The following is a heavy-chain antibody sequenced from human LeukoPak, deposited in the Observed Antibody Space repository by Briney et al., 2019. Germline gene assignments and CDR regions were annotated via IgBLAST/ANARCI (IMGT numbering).Heavy chain of an antibody. V-gene: IGHV4-61*01. CDR1: GGSVSSGSYY. CDR3: ATIAVAGYYFDY. D-gene: IGHD6-19*01. CDR2: INHSGST. Sequence: SETLSLTCTVSGGSVSSGSYYWSWIRQPPGKGLEWIGEINHSGSTNYNPSLKGRVTISVDTSKNQFSLKLSSVTAADTAVYYCATIAVAGYYFDYWGQGTLVTVSS. J-gene: IGHJ4*02.